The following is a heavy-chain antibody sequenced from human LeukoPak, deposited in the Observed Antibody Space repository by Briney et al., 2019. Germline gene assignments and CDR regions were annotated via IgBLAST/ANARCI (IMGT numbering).Heavy chain of an antibody. V-gene: IGHV4-4*07. CDR3: ARDSGTTGEVKFDP. CDR1: GGSVSSYY. J-gene: IGHJ5*02. Sequence: PSETLSLTCTVSGGSVSSYYWSWIRQPAGTALEWIGRIYTSGTITYNPSLKSRVTMSVDTSKNQFSLKLSSVTAADTAVYYCARDSGTTGEVKFDPWGQGTLVTVSS. D-gene: IGHD3-10*01. CDR2: IYTSGTI.